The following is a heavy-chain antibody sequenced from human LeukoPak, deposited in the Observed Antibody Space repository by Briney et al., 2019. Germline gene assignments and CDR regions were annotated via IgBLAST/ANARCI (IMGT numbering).Heavy chain of an antibody. CDR2: ISYDGSNK. D-gene: IGHD5-18*01. CDR3: AKDRRLSHMVTEYYYYGMDV. CDR1: GFTFSSYG. V-gene: IGHV3-30*18. Sequence: PGRSLRLSCAASGFTFSSYGMHWVRQAPGKGLEWVAVISYDGSNKYYADSVKGRFTISRDNSKNTLYLQMNSLRAEDTAVYYCAKDRRLSHMVTEYYYYGMDVWGQGTTVTASS. J-gene: IGHJ6*02.